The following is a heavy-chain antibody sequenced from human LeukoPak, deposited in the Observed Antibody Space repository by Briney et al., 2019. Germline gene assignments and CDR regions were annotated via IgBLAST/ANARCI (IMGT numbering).Heavy chain of an antibody. V-gene: IGHV4-59*01. D-gene: IGHD1-1*01. CDR1: GGSISSYY. CDR3: ARVRSDDENLLFDY. Sequence: PSETLSLTCTVSGGSISSYYWGWIRQPPGKGLEWIGYIYYSGSTNYNPSLKSRVTISVDTSKNQFSLKLSSVTAADTAVYYCARVRSDDENLLFDYWGQGTLVTVSS. J-gene: IGHJ4*02. CDR2: IYYSGST.